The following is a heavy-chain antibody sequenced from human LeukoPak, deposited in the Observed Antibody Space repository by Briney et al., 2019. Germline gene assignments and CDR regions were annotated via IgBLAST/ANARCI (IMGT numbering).Heavy chain of an antibody. Sequence: GGSLRLSCAASGFTFSTYAMSWVRQAPGKGLEWVSGISNSADRTYYADSVKGRFTISRDNAKNSLYLQMNSLRAEDTAVYYCARDPLSSWWLVHVYWGQGTPVTVSS. CDR2: ISNSADRT. D-gene: IGHD6-19*01. CDR1: GFTFSTYA. V-gene: IGHV3-23*01. J-gene: IGHJ4*02. CDR3: ARDPLSSWWLVHVY.